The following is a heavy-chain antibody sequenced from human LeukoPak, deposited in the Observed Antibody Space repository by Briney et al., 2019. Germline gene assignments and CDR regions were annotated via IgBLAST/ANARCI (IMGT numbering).Heavy chain of an antibody. Sequence: SETLSLTRTVSGGSIRSYYWSWIRQPPGKGLEWIGYIYYSGSTKYNSSLKSRVTISVDTSKNQFSLKPSSVTAADTAVYYCARGDGNGYTSAKQRLHWFDYWGQGTLVTVSS. CDR3: ARGDGNGYTSAKQRLHWFDY. CDR1: GGSIRSYY. D-gene: IGHD5-24*01. J-gene: IGHJ4*02. V-gene: IGHV4-59*13. CDR2: IYYSGST.